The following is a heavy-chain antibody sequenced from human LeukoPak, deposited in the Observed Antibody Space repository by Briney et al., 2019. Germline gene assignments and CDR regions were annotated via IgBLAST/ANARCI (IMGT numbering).Heavy chain of an antibody. V-gene: IGHV4-61*05. CDR2: IYTSGST. CDR1: GGSISSSSYD. CDR3: ARVAAMVNPIDL. J-gene: IGHJ2*01. D-gene: IGHD5-18*01. Sequence: SETLSLTCTVSGGSISSSSYDWGWIRQPPGKGLEWIGRIYTSGSTNYNPSLKSRVTMSVDTSKNQFSLKLSSVTAADTAVYYCARVAAMVNPIDLWGRGTLVTVSS.